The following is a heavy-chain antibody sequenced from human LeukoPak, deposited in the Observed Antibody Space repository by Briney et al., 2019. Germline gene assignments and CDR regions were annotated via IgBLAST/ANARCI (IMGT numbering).Heavy chain of an antibody. J-gene: IGHJ2*01. D-gene: IGHD3-22*01. Sequence: ASVKVSFKASGYTFTGYYMHWVRQAPGQGLEWMGWINPNSGGTNYARKFQGRVTMTRDTSINTAYMELSRLRSDDTAVYYCAINPDSSGGGSDWYFDLWGRGTLVTVSS. CDR2: INPNSGGT. CDR1: GYTFTGYY. V-gene: IGHV1-2*02. CDR3: AINPDSSGGGSDWYFDL.